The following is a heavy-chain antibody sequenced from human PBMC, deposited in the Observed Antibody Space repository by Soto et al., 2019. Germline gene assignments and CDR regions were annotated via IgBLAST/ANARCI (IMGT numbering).Heavy chain of an antibody. J-gene: IGHJ4*02. D-gene: IGHD6-25*01. Sequence: EVQLLESGGGLVQPGGSLRLSCAASGFSFSTFARGWVRQPPGQGLEWVSFMTGSGATIFYADSVNGRFTISRDNSKNALFLQMNSLRGEDTAVYYCVKLILVAAGPLAFDYWGQGALVTVSS. CDR1: GFSFSTFA. V-gene: IGHV3-23*01. CDR3: VKLILVAAGPLAFDY. CDR2: MTGSGATI.